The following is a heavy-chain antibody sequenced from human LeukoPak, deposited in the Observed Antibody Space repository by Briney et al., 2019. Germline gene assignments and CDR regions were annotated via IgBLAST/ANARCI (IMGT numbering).Heavy chain of an antibody. CDR2: IIPIFGTA. Sequence: GASVKVSCKASGGTFISYAISWVRQAPGQGLEWMGGIIPIFGTANYAQKFQGRATITADESTSTAYMELSSLRSEDTAVYYCARSSGYYRYFQHWGQGTLVTVSS. J-gene: IGHJ1*01. CDR3: ARSSGYYRYFQH. V-gene: IGHV1-69*13. D-gene: IGHD3-22*01. CDR1: GGTFISYA.